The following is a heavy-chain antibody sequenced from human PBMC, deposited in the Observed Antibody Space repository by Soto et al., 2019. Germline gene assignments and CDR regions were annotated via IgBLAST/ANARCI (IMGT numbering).Heavy chain of an antibody. D-gene: IGHD5-18*01. CDR2: INPSGGST. CDR1: GYTFTSYY. V-gene: IGHV1-46*01. J-gene: IGHJ6*02. CDR3: ATYGYSSLNYYYGMDV. Sequence: GASVKVSCKASGYTFTSYYMHWVRQAPGQGLEWMGIINPSGGSTSYAQKFQGRVTMTRDTSTSTVYMELSSLRSEDTAVYYCATYGYSSLNYYYGMDVWGQGTTVTVSS.